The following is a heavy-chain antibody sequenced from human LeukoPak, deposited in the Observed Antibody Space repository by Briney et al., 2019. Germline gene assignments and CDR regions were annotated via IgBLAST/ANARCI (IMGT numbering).Heavy chain of an antibody. CDR3: VRDPDAGDY. CDR2: ISKTISTK. J-gene: IGHJ4*02. Sequence: PGGSLRLSCAASGFTFSSYSMNWVRQAPGKGLEWVSYISKTISTKYYANSVKGRFTISRDNARNSLFPQMNDLRDEDTAVYYCVRDPDAGDYWGRGILVTVSS. CDR1: GFTFSSYS. V-gene: IGHV3-48*02. D-gene: IGHD6-13*01.